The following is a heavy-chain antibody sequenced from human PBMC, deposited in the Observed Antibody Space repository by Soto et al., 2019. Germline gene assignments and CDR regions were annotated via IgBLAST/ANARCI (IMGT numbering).Heavy chain of an antibody. CDR1: GGSISSGGYY. J-gene: IGHJ3*02. Sequence: QVQLQESGPGLVKPSQTLSLTCTVSGGSISSGGYYWSWIRQHPGKGLEWIGGIYYRGSTYYTPSLKSRFTISVGTSKNQLSLKVSYVTAADTAVYYCARDRLQHLDPGSFDTWGQGTMVTVSS. V-gene: IGHV4-31*03. D-gene: IGHD6-13*01. CDR3: ARDRLQHLDPGSFDT. CDR2: IYYRGST.